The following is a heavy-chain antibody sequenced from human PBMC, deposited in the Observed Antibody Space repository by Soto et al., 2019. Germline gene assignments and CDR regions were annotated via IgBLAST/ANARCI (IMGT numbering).Heavy chain of an antibody. CDR2: INPNSGGT. J-gene: IGHJ4*02. CDR3: AREQRPILGPRGDYYFDY. Sequence: GESLKISCKASGYTFTGYYMHWVRQAPGQGLEWMGWINPNSGGTNYAQKFQGRVTMTRDTSISTAYMELSRLRSDDTAVYYCAREQRPILGPRGDYYFDYWGQGTLVTVSS. D-gene: IGHD4-17*01. V-gene: IGHV1-2*02. CDR1: GYTFTGYY.